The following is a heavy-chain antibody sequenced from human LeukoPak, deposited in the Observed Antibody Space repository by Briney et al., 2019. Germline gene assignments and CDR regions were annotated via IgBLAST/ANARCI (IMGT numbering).Heavy chain of an antibody. V-gene: IGHV4-59*01. CDR2: IYYSGSH. CDR1: GGSLSSYY. Sequence: PSETLSLTCTVAGGSLSSYYWSWIRQPPAKGRDWVGYIYYSGSHAYNPSLKSRVTMSLDTSKNQLSLNLSSVTAADTAVYYCARAVITFGGVVAKAFDCWGQGTLVTASS. D-gene: IGHD3-16*02. CDR3: ARAVITFGGVVAKAFDC. J-gene: IGHJ4*02.